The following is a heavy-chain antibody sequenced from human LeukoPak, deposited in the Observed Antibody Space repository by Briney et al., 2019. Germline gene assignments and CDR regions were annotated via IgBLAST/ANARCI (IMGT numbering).Heavy chain of an antibody. Sequence: QPGGSLRLSCAASGFTFTTYAMTWVRQAPGKGLEWVSTISGGGDGTHYADSVKGRFTISRDNSKNTLYLQMNNLRAEDTAIYYCAKDQYGSGTYFDYWGQGTLVTVSS. V-gene: IGHV3-23*01. CDR2: ISGGGDGT. J-gene: IGHJ4*02. CDR1: GFTFTTYA. CDR3: AKDQYGSGTYFDY. D-gene: IGHD3-10*01.